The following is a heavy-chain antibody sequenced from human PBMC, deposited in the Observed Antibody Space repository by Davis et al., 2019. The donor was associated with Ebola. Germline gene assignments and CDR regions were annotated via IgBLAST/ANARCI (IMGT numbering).Heavy chain of an antibody. D-gene: IGHD1-1*01. Sequence: SLKISCAASGFTFVDYAMHWVRQAPGKGLEWVSGISWNSGSIGYADSVKGRFTISRDNAKNSLYLQMNSLRAEDTALYYCAKDTARYPIGIMDVWGQGTTVTVSS. CDR1: GFTFVDYA. J-gene: IGHJ6*02. V-gene: IGHV3-9*01. CDR3: AKDTARYPIGIMDV. CDR2: ISWNSGSI.